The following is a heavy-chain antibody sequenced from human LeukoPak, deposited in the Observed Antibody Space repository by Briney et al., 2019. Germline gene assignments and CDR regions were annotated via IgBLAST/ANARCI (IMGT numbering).Heavy chain of an antibody. CDR3: ATVQQWLVIY. D-gene: IGHD6-19*01. J-gene: IGHJ4*02. Sequence: PSETLSLTCTVSSSSVNSYYWSWIRQPPGKGLEWIGYIYYSGSTNYNPSLKSRVTISVDTSKNQFSLKLSSVTAADTAVYYCATVQQWLVIYWGQGTLVTVSS. CDR1: SSSVNSYY. CDR2: IYYSGST. V-gene: IGHV4-59*02.